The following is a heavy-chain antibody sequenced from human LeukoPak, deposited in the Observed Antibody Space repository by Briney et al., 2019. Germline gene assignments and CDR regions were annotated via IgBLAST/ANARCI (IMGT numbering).Heavy chain of an antibody. D-gene: IGHD2-2*01. V-gene: IGHV3-48*03. Sequence: GGSLRLSCAASGFTFSSYEMNWVRQAPGKGLEWVSYISSSGSTIYYADSAKGRFTISRDNAKNSLYLQMNSLRADDTAVYYCAREHCSSTSCSYFDYWGQGTLVTVSS. CDR2: ISSSGSTI. J-gene: IGHJ4*02. CDR1: GFTFSSYE. CDR3: AREHCSSTSCSYFDY.